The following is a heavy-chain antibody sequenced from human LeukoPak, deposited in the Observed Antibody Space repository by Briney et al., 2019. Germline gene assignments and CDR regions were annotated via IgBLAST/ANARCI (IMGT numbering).Heavy chain of an antibody. D-gene: IGHD6-13*01. CDR1: GGSISSHY. V-gene: IGHV4-59*11. Sequence: TSETLSPTCTVSGGSISSHYWSWIRQPPGKGLEWIGYIYYSGSTNYNPSLKSRVTISVDTSKNQFSLKLSSVTAADTAVYYCARAPRSSFYNWFDPWGQGTLVTVSS. J-gene: IGHJ5*02. CDR3: ARAPRSSFYNWFDP. CDR2: IYYSGST.